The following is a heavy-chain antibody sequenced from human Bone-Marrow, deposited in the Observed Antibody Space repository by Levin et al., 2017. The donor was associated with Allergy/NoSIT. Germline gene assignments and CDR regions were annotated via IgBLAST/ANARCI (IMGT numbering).Heavy chain of an antibody. CDR1: GASFSNNF. Sequence: SETLSLTCAVYGASFSNNFWSWIRQPPGKGLEWIGEIDHGETTTYNPSLKSRLNISIDKSKKQFSLRLTSVTAADTAVYYCTSGGGAAPGDWGQGTLVIVSS. CDR3: TSGGGAAPGD. J-gene: IGHJ4*02. CDR2: IDHGETT. D-gene: IGHD7-27*01. V-gene: IGHV4-34*01.